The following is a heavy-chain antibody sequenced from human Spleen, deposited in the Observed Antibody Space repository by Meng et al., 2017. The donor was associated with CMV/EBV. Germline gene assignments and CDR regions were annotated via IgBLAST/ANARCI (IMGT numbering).Heavy chain of an antibody. CDR1: W. D-gene: IGHD2-15*01. J-gene: IGHJ5*02. V-gene: IGHV4-4*02. CDR3: ARYCGGGGCYFGWFDP. CDR2: IYHAAAT. Sequence: WSTRVRQAPDKALEWIGGIYHAAATTVIPHLKNRVNMSVDKSIDNFSLGLTSVTAADTAVNYCARYCGGGGCYFGWFDPWGQGTLVTVSS.